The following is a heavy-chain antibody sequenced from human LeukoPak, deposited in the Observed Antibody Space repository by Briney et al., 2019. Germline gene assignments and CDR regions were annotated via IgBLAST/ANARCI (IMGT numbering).Heavy chain of an antibody. Sequence: SAVKVSCKPSGGTFSSYEISWVRQAPGQELEWMGGGIPMFWTAKYAQKFQGRVTITTDKSTSTAYMELSSLRSEDTGVYYCASGTTDIVVVPATLRNYYLDYWGQGTLVTVSS. J-gene: IGHJ4*02. CDR3: ASGTTDIVVVPATLRNYYLDY. CDR2: GIPMFWTA. V-gene: IGHV1-69*05. CDR1: GGTFSSYE. D-gene: IGHD2-2*01.